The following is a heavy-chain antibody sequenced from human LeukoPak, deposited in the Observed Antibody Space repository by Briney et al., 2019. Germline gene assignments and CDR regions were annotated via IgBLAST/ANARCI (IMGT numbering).Heavy chain of an antibody. D-gene: IGHD4-23*01. CDR1: GFTFSDYW. J-gene: IGHJ4*02. Sequence: GGSLRLSCAASGFTFSDYWIHWVRQAPGKGLVWVSRINTDGSITNYADSVKGRFTISRDNSKNTLYLQMNSLRAEDTAVYYCARDLSATVVTLSYFDYWGQGTLVTVSS. CDR2: INTDGSIT. V-gene: IGHV3-74*01. CDR3: ARDLSATVVTLSYFDY.